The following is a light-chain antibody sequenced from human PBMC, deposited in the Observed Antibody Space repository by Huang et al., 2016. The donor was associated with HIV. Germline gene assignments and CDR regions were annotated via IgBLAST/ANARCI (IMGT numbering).Light chain of an antibody. Sequence: EVVMTQSPATLSVSPGETATFSCRASQSVSNNLAWYQQKPGQAPRLLIHSASTRATGIPGRFSGRGSGTEFTLTISSLQSEDFAVYYCQQYHIWPPRTFGQGTKVEIK. V-gene: IGKV3-15*01. CDR3: QQYHIWPPRT. J-gene: IGKJ1*01. CDR2: SAS. CDR1: QSVSNN.